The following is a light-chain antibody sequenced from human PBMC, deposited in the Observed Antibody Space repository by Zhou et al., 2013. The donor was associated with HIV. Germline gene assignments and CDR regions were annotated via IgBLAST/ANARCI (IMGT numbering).Light chain of an antibody. CDR2: GAS. J-gene: IGKJ1*01. CDR1: QSVSSSY. CDR3: QQYGSSPTT. Sequence: EIVLTQSPGTLSLSPGERATLSCRASQSVSSSYLAWYQQKPGQAPRLLIHGASSRATGIPDRFSGSGSGTDFTLTISRLEPEDFAVYYCQQYGSSPTTFGRRDQGGNQT. V-gene: IGKV3-20*01.